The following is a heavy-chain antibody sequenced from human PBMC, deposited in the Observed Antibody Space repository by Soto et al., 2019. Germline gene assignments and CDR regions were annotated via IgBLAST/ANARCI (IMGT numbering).Heavy chain of an antibody. Sequence: EMQLVESGGGLVQPGGSLRLSCAASGFTFSDHYMDWVRQAPGKGLEWVGRIRNKANSYATEYAASVKGRFTISRDDSKNSLYLQMNSLRTEDTAVYYCVRTSLVVAVATREDFWGQGTLVTVSS. CDR3: VRTSLVVAVATREDF. D-gene: IGHD2-15*01. CDR1: GFTFSDHY. J-gene: IGHJ4*02. V-gene: IGHV3-72*01. CDR2: IRNKANSYAT.